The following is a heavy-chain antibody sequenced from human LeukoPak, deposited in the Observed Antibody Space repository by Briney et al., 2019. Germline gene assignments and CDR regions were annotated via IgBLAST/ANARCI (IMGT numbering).Heavy chain of an antibody. CDR3: ARAPYSSSWYYFDY. CDR1: GGSISSISSNNYH. D-gene: IGHD6-13*01. Sequence: SETLSLTCIVSGGSISSISSNNYHWGWIRQPPGKGLEWIGSIYYSGSTNYNPSLKSRVTISVDTSKNQFSLKLSSVTAADTAVYYCARAPYSSSWYYFDYWGQGTLVTVSS. V-gene: IGHV4-39*07. CDR2: IYYSGST. J-gene: IGHJ4*02.